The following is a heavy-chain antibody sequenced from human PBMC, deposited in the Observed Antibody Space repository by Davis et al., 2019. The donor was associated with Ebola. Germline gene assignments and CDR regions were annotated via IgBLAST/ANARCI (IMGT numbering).Heavy chain of an antibody. J-gene: IGHJ5*02. CDR2: INPDGTKT. CDR3: TRDFDWHDGS. CDR1: RVTSTTNW. Sequence: HTGGSLRLSCAASRVTSTTNWIHWVRQAPGKGLVWVSRINPDGTKTGYADSVRGRFTIPRDIAKNTLFLQMNSLTADDSAVYYCTRDFDWHDGSWGQGTLVTVSS. V-gene: IGHV3-74*01. D-gene: IGHD3-9*01.